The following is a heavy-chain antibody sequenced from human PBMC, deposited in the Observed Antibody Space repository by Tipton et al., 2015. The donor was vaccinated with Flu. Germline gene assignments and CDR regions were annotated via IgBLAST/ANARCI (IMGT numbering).Heavy chain of an antibody. CDR3: GRQYYYGSGKIDY. J-gene: IGHJ4*02. V-gene: IGHV4-39*01. D-gene: IGHD3-10*01. CDR2: IYYSGST. Sequence: TLSLTCNVSGGSISSSSDYWGWIRQPPGKGLEWIGTIYYSGSTYYNPSLRSRVTIYVDTSKNQFSLMVTSVTAADTAVYYCGRQYYYGSGKIDYWGQGTLVTVSS. CDR1: GGSISSSSDY.